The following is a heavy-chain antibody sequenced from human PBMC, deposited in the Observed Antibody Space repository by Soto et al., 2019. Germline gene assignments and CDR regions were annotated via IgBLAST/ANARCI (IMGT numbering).Heavy chain of an antibody. D-gene: IGHD6-13*01. Sequence: PGGSLRLSCRTSGFTFTSYSMHWVRQAPGKGLEWVATFWYDASAQRYADSVKGRFTISRDPSRGTLYLLMDSLRTDDTAVYYCVFGSWNQYFFDHWGQESVVTVSS. CDR2: FWYDASAQ. CDR3: VFGSWNQYFFDH. J-gene: IGHJ4*02. CDR1: GFTFTSYS. V-gene: IGHV3-33*08.